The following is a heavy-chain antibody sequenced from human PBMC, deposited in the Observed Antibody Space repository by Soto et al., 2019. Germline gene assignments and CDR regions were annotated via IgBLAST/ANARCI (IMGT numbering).Heavy chain of an antibody. J-gene: IGHJ6*02. CDR2: ISSSGSTI. CDR1: GFTFSDYY. V-gene: IGHV3-11*01. Sequence: QVQLVESGGGLVKPGGSLRLSCAASGFTFSDYYMSWIRQAPGKGLEWVSYISSSGSTIYYADSVKGRFTISRDNAKNSLYLKMNSLRAEDTAVYYCAREESSGSSRYYYYGMDVWGQGTTVTVSS. CDR3: AREESSGSSRYYYYGMDV. D-gene: IGHD1-26*01.